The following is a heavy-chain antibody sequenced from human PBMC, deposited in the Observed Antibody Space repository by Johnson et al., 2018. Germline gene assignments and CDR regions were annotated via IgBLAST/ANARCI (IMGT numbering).Heavy chain of an antibody. Sequence: VQLVESGGGLVQPGGSLRLSCATSGFTFSNYWMHWVRQAPGKGLMWVSRIKRDGSSADYADSVKGRFTISRDNAKNTLYLQMNSLRAEDTAVYYCLCILEGWGQGTLVTVSS. D-gene: IGHD3-10*02. J-gene: IGHJ4*02. V-gene: IGHV3-74*02. CDR2: IKRDGSSA. CDR1: GFTFSNYW. CDR3: LCILEG.